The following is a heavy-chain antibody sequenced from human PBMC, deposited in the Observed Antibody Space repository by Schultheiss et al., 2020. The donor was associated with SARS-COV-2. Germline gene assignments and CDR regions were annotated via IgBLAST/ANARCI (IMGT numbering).Heavy chain of an antibody. J-gene: IGHJ6*02. D-gene: IGHD5-18*01. CDR2: IYYSGST. CDR3: ARDRGYSYGSFGYYGMDV. CDR1: GGSFSGHY. Sequence: SETLSLTCAVYGGSFSGHYWSWIRQPPGKGLEWIGYIYYSGSTYYNPSLKSRVTISVDTSKNQFSLKLSSVTAADTAVYYCARDRGYSYGSFGYYGMDVWGQGTTVTVSS. V-gene: IGHV4-59*11.